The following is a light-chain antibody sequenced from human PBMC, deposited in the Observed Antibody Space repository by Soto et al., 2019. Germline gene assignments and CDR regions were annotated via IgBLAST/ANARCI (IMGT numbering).Light chain of an antibody. CDR1: QSLLHSNGYNY. CDR3: VQALQSPPWT. Sequence: DSVMTQSPLSLPVTPGEPASISCRSSQSLLHSNGYNYLDWYLQKPGQSPQLLIYLGSNRASGVPDRFSGSGSGTDFTLKISRVEAEDVGVYYCVQALQSPPWTFGQGTKV. CDR2: LGS. J-gene: IGKJ1*01. V-gene: IGKV2-28*01.